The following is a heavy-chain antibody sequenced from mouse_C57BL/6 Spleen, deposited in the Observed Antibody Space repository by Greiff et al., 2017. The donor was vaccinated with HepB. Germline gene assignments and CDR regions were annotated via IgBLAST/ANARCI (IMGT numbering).Heavy chain of an antibody. D-gene: IGHD2-4*01. CDR1: GFTFSDYG. CDR2: ISSGSSTI. Sequence: EVKLVASGGGLVKPGGSLKLSCAASGFTFSDYGMHWVRQAPEKGLEWVAYISSGSSTIYYADTVKGRFTISRDNAKNTLFLQMTSLRSEDTAMYYCARMDDYSYAMDYWGQGTSVTVSS. CDR3: ARMDDYSYAMDY. V-gene: IGHV5-17*01. J-gene: IGHJ4*01.